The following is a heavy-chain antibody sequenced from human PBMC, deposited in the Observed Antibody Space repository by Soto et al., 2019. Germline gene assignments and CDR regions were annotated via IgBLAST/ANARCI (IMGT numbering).Heavy chain of an antibody. D-gene: IGHD3-16*01. CDR2: IYYSGTT. CDR1: GDSITSNSYF. J-gene: IGHJ5*02. CDR3: ARHSSVAYFAP. V-gene: IGHV4-39*01. Sequence: SETLSLTCTVSGDSITSNSYFWAWIRQPPGKGLEWIGSIYYSGTTYINPSLKSRVTISVDRSKNQFSLKLSSVTAADTAVFYCARHSSVAYFAPWGQGARVPFSS.